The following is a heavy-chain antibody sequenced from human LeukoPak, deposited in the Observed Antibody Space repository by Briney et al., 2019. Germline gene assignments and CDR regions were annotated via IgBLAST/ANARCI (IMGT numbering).Heavy chain of an antibody. V-gene: IGHV3-23*01. J-gene: IGHJ1*01. CDR3: ARAHDYGDYTFQY. D-gene: IGHD4-17*01. CDR2: ISGSGGST. Sequence: HPGGSLRLSCAASGFTFSSYAMSWVRQAPGKGLEWVSAISGSGGSTYYADSVKGRFTISRDNAKNSLYLQMNSLRAEDTAVYYCARAHDYGDYTFQYWGQGTLVTVSS. CDR1: GFTFSSYA.